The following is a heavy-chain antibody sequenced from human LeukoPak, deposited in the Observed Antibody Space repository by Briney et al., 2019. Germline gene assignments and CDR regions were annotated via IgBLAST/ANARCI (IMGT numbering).Heavy chain of an antibody. D-gene: IGHD2-15*01. CDR3: ASRSEVVVVAATLRYFDY. J-gene: IGHJ4*02. Sequence: SETLSLTCAVYGGSFSGYYWSWIRQPPGKGLEWIGEINHSGSTNYNPSLKSRVTISVDTSKNQFSLKLSSVTAADTAVYYCASRSEVVVVAATLRYFDYWGQGTLVTVSS. CDR2: INHSGST. V-gene: IGHV4-34*01. CDR1: GGSFSGYY.